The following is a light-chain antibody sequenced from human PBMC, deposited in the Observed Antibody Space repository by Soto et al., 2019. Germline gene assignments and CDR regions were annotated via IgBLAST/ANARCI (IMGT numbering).Light chain of an antibody. J-gene: IGKJ3*01. CDR2: GTS. CDR3: QQYGSSPGFT. CDR1: QSFSSTS. Sequence: EIVLTQSPGTLYLSPGERATLSCRASQSFSSTSLAWYQQKPGQSPRLLIYGTSNRATGIPDRFSGSGSGTDFTLTISRLEPEDFAVYYCQQYGSSPGFTFGPGTKVDIK. V-gene: IGKV3-20*01.